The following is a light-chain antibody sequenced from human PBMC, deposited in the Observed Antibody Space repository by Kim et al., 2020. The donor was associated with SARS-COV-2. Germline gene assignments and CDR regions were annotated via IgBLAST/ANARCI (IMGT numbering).Light chain of an antibody. CDR3: SSYTGSSIL. V-gene: IGLV2-14*01. CDR1: SSDIGGYNY. CDR2: DVS. J-gene: IGLJ2*01. Sequence: QSALTQPASVSGSPGQSITISCTGTSSDIGGYNYVSWYQQHPGKAPKLIIYDVSKRPSGVSTRFSGYKSGNTASLTISGLQAEDEASYYCSSYTGSSILFGGGTQLTVL.